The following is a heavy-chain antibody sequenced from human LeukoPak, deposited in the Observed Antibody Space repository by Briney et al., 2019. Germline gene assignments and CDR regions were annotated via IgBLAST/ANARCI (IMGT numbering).Heavy chain of an antibody. CDR2: ISGSSGYI. V-gene: IGHV3-21*01. D-gene: IGHD3-22*01. CDR3: ARVGYYDSSGYYEGFDP. J-gene: IGHJ5*02. CDR1: GFTFSTYS. Sequence: GGSLRLSCAASGFTFSTYSMNWVRQAPGKGLEWGSSISGSSGYIYYADSVKGRFTISRDNAKNSLYLQMNSLRAEDTAVYYCARVGYYDSSGYYEGFDPWGQGTLVTVSS.